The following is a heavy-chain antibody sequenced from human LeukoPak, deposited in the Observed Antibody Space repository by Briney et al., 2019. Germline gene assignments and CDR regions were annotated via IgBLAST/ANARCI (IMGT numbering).Heavy chain of an antibody. CDR3: ASTLYSSGLYYFDY. D-gene: IGHD6-19*01. J-gene: IGHJ4*02. V-gene: IGHV4-34*01. Sequence: TSETLSLTCAVYGGSFSGYYWSWIRQPPGKGLEWIGEINHSGSTNYNPSLKSRVTISVDTSKNQFSLKLSSVTAADTAVYYCASTLYSSGLYYFDYWGQGTLVTVSS. CDR1: GGSFSGYY. CDR2: INHSGST.